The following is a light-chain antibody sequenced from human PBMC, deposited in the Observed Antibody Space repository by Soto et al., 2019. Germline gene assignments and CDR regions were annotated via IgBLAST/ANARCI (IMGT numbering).Light chain of an antibody. CDR3: SSYAASNNLV. J-gene: IGLJ3*02. Sequence: QSVLTQPPSASGSPGQSVTISCTGTSSDIGGYNYVSWYQQHPGKAPKLIIYEVTKRPSGVPDRFSGSKSGNTASLTVSGLQAEDEADYYCSSYAASNNLVFGGGTKVTVL. V-gene: IGLV2-8*01. CDR1: SSDIGGYNY. CDR2: EVT.